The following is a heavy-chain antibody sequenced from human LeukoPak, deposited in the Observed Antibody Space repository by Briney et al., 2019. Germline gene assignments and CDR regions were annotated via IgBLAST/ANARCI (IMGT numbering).Heavy chain of an antibody. CDR2: ISYDGSNK. CDR3: AKDASNHGDY. V-gene: IGHV3-30*18. D-gene: IGHD1-14*01. Sequence: GGSLRLSCAASGFTSSSYGMHWVRQAPGKGLEWVSVISYDGSNKYYADSVKGRFTISRDNSKNTLYLQMNSLRAEDTAVYYCAKDASNHGDYWGQGTLVTVSS. CDR1: GFTSSSYG. J-gene: IGHJ4*02.